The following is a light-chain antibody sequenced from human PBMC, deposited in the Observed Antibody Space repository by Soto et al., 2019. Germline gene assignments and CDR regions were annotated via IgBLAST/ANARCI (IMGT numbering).Light chain of an antibody. J-gene: IGLJ2*01. V-gene: IGLV1-47*01. CDR3: AAWDDSLSGVV. CDR1: SSNIGSNY. Sequence: QSVLTQPPSASGTPGQRVTISCSGSSSNIGSNYVYWYQQLPGTAPKLIIYRSNQRPSGVPDRFSGSKSGTSASLAISGLRSEDEADYYCAAWDDSLSGVVFGAGTKLTVL. CDR2: RSN.